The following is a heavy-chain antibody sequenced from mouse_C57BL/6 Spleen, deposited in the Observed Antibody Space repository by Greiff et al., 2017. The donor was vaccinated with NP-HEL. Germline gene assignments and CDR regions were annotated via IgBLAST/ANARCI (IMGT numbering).Heavy chain of an antibody. J-gene: IGHJ4*01. CDR3: ARPYYYGSSYYAMDY. Sequence: EVQGVESGGGLVKPGGSLKLSCAASGFTFSDYGMHWVRQAPEKGLEWVAYISSGSSTIYYADTVKGRFTISRDNAKNTLCLQMTSLRSEDTAMYYCARPYYYGSSYYAMDYWGQGTSVTVSS. CDR1: GFTFSDYG. V-gene: IGHV5-17*01. D-gene: IGHD1-1*01. CDR2: ISSGSSTI.